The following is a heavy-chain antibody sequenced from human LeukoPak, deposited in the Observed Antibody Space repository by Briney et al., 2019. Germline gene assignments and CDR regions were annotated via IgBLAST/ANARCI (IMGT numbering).Heavy chain of an antibody. CDR1: GYTFISYG. D-gene: IGHD2-21*02. CDR2: ISTYNGNT. V-gene: IGHV1-18*01. CDR3: ARCLQFGPGGGYCYLDY. Sequence: GASVKVSCKASGYTFISYGISWVRQAPGQGLEWMGWISTYNGNTNHAQKLQDRVTMTTDTSTSTAYMELRSLRSNDTAVHYCARCLQFGPGGGYCYLDYWGQGTLVTVSS. J-gene: IGHJ4*02.